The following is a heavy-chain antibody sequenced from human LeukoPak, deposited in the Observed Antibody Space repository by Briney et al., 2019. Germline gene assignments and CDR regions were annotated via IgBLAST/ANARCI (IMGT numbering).Heavy chain of an antibody. Sequence: ASVKVSCKASGYTSTGYYMHWVRQAPGQGLEWMGWMNTNSSGTNYAQKFQGRVTMTRDTSISTAYMELSRLRSDDTAVYYCARSYYYDSSGYYEVGYWGQGTLVTVSS. V-gene: IGHV1-2*02. D-gene: IGHD3-22*01. CDR2: MNTNSSGT. CDR1: GYTSTGYY. J-gene: IGHJ4*02. CDR3: ARSYYYDSSGYYEVGY.